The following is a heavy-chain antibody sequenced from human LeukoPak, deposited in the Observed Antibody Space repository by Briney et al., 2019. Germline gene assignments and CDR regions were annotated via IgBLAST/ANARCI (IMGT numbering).Heavy chain of an antibody. V-gene: IGHV1-2*02. D-gene: IGHD2-2*01. CDR3: ARAAYCSSTSCSYYYYGMDV. J-gene: IGHJ6*02. CDR2: INPNSGGT. CDR1: GYTFTDYY. Sequence: GASVKVSCKASGYTFTDYYMHWVRQAPGQGLEWMGWINPNSGGTNYAQKFRGRVTMTRDTSISTAYMDLSSLRSDDTAMYYCARAAYCSSTSCSYYYYGMDVWGQGTTVTVSS.